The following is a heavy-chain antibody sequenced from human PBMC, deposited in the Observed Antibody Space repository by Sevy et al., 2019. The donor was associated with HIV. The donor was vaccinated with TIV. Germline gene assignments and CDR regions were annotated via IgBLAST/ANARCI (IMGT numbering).Heavy chain of an antibody. D-gene: IGHD3-22*01. Sequence: GSLRLSCAASGFTFRCYAMNWVRQAPGKGLEWVSTIYGSGGTTYYADSVKGRFTISRDNSENTLYLQMNSLRAEDTAVYFCAGGRYDSSGSFDAFDIWGQGTMVTVSS. V-gene: IGHV3-23*01. CDR1: GFTFRCYA. CDR2: IYGSGGTT. J-gene: IGHJ3*02. CDR3: AGGRYDSSGSFDAFDI.